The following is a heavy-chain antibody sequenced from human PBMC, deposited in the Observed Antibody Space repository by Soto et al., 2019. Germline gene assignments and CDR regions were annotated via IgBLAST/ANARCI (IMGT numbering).Heavy chain of an antibody. V-gene: IGHV3-23*01. CDR1: GFTFSSYA. CDR2: ISGSGGST. CDR3: AKGPHYDHYYYYYMDV. J-gene: IGHJ6*03. Sequence: PGGSLRLSCAASGFTFSSYAMSWVRQAPGKGLEWVSAISGSGGSTYYADSVKGRFTISRDNSKNTLYLQMNSLRAEDTAVYYCAKGPHYDHYYYYYMDVWGKGTTVTGSS. D-gene: IGHD3-3*01.